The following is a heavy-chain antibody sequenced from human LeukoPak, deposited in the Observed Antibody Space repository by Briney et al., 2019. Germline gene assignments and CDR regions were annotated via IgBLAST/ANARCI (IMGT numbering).Heavy chain of an antibody. CDR3: ASYSGSYSSDFDY. Sequence: ASVKVSCKASGYTFTGYYMHWVRQAPGQGLEWMGWINPNSGGTDYAQKFQGRVTMTRDTSIGTAYMDLSRLRSDDTAVYYCASYSGSYSSDFDYWGQGTLVTVSS. CDR1: GYTFTGYY. CDR2: INPNSGGT. V-gene: IGHV1-2*02. J-gene: IGHJ4*02. D-gene: IGHD1-26*01.